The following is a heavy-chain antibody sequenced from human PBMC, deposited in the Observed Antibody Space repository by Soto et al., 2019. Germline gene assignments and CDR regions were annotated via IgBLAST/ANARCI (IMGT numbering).Heavy chain of an antibody. J-gene: IGHJ4*02. CDR1: GFTFSSYA. V-gene: IGHV3-23*01. D-gene: IGHD6-19*01. Sequence: GVSLRLSCAASGFTFSSYAMSWVRQAPGKGLEWVSAISSSGGTTHYADSVKGRFIISRDNSKNTLYLQMNSLRAEDTDVYYCAKPGYLEQWLVRGYFDYWGQGAMVTVSS. CDR2: ISSSGGTT. CDR3: AKPGYLEQWLVRGYFDY.